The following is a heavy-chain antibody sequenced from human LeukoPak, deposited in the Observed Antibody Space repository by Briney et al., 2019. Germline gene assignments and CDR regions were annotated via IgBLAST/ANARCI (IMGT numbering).Heavy chain of an antibody. D-gene: IGHD1-14*01. CDR2: IRYDGSNK. J-gene: IGHJ4*02. Sequence: GGSLRLSCGASGFTFGSYGMHWVRQAPGKGLEWVAFIRYDGSNKYYADSVKGRFTISRDNSKNTLYLQMNSLRAEDTAVYYCAITLHETIDYWGQGTLVTVSS. CDR1: GFTFGSYG. CDR3: AITLHETIDY. V-gene: IGHV3-30*02.